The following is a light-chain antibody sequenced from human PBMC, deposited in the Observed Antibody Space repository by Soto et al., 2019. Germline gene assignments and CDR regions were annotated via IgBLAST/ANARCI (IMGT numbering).Light chain of an antibody. J-gene: IGKJ5*01. CDR3: EQYGNSPIT. CDR2: HAS. CDR1: QRVSSNF. V-gene: IGKV3-20*01. Sequence: EIVLAQSPGTLSLSPGERATLSCRASQRVSSNFLAWFQQKPGQAPTLLIYHASNRATGIPDRFSGSGSGTDFTLTISRLEPEDFAVYYCEQYGNSPITFGQGTRLEIK.